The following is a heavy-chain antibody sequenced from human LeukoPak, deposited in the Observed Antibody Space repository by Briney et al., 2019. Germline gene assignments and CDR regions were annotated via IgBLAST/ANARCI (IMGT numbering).Heavy chain of an antibody. V-gene: IGHV3-23*01. CDR1: GFTFTDYA. Sequence: GGSLRLSCEASGFTFTDYAMSWVRQAPEKGLEWVSTISHSGGGTYYAESVKGRFTISRDNSKNTVYLQMNSLRAEDTAVYYCARGSSSTSYHLQDWFDPWGQGTLVTVSS. CDR2: ISHSGGGT. J-gene: IGHJ5*02. CDR3: ARGSSSTSYHLQDWFDP. D-gene: IGHD2-2*01.